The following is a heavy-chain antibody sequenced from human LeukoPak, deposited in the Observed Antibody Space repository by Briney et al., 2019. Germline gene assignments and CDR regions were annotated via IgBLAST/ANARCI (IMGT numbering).Heavy chain of an antibody. D-gene: IGHD3-3*01. V-gene: IGHV3-30-3*01. J-gene: IGHJ4*02. CDR1: GFTLSTYA. Sequence: GGSLRLSRAASGFTLSTYAMHWVRQAPGKGLEWVAVISFDGSNKYYTDSVKGRFTISRDNSKNTLYLHLISLRAEDTAVYYCARDFGSYFDYWGQGAPVTVSS. CDR3: ARDFGSYFDY. CDR2: ISFDGSNK.